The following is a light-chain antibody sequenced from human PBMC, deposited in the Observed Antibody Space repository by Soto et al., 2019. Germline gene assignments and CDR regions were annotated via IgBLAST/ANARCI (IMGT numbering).Light chain of an antibody. CDR3: AAWYDSLNGPV. CDR2: SNN. CDR1: SSNIGSNT. J-gene: IGLJ7*01. V-gene: IGLV1-44*01. Sequence: QSVLTQPPSASGTPGKRVTISCSGSSSNIGSNTVNWYQQLPGTAPKLLIYSNNQRPSGVPDRFSGSKSGTSASLAISGLQSEDEADYYCAAWYDSLNGPVFGGGTQLTVL.